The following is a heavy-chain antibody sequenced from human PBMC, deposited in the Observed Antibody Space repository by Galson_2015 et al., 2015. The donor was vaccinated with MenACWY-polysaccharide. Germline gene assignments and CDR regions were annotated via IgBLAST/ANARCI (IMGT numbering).Heavy chain of an antibody. D-gene: IGHD5-12*01. CDR2: IHSRGST. J-gene: IGHJ5*02. CDR3: ARSLGYSDSAFDNGRDVDRRFDP. Sequence: TLSLTCSVSGGSISTGSSYWSWIRQPAGKGLEWIGRIHSRGSTDYSPSLKSRVTISTDTSRNLLSLNLISVTAADTAVYYCARSLGYSDSAFDNGRDVDRRFDPWGQGTLVTVSS. V-gene: IGHV4-61*02. CDR1: GGSISTGSSY.